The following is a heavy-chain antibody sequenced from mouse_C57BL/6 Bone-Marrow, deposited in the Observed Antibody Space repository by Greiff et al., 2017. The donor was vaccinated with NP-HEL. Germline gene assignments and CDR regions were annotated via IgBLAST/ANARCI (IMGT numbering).Heavy chain of an antibody. J-gene: IGHJ4*01. CDR2: IYPRSGNT. V-gene: IGHV1-81*01. CDR1: GYTFTSYG. D-gene: IGHD2-10*02. Sequence: QVQLQQSGAELARPGASVKLSCKASGYTFTSYGISWVKQRTGQGLEWIGEIYPRSGNTYYNEKFKGKATLTADKSSSTTYMELLSLTSEDSAVYFCARMRYGNYFYAMDYWGQGTSVTVSS. CDR3: ARMRYGNYFYAMDY.